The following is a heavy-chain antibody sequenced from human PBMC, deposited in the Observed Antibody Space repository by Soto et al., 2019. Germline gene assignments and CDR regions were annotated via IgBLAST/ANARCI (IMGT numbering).Heavy chain of an antibody. J-gene: IGHJ5*02. CDR1: GGSIGSYY. CDR3: ARVREPLTGGPWFDP. V-gene: IGHV4-59*08. CDR2: IYYSGST. Sequence: SENLSLTCSVSGGSIGSYYWSWIRQPPGKGLEWIGYIYYSGSTNYNPSLKSRVTISVDTSKNQFSLKLSSVTAADTAVYYCARVREPLTGGPWFDPWGQGTLVTVSS. D-gene: IGHD1-26*01.